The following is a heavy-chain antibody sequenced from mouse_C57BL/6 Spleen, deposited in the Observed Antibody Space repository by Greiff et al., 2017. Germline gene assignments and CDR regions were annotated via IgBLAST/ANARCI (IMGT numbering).Heavy chain of an antibody. CDR1: GYTFTDYN. CDR3: ARWGSSGYVKDAMDY. CDR2: INPNNGGT. V-gene: IGHV1-18*01. D-gene: IGHD3-2*02. Sequence: EVQLQQSGPELVKPGASVKIPCKASGYTFTDYNMDWVKQSHGKSLEWIGDINPNNGGTIYNQKFKGKATLTVDKASSTAYMELSSLTSEDTAVYDWARWGSSGYVKDAMDYWGQGTSVTVSS. J-gene: IGHJ4*01.